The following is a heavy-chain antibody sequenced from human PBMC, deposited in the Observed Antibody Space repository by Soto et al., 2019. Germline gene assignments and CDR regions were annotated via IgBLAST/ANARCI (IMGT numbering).Heavy chain of an antibody. Sequence: QVQLVQSGAEVKKPGASVTVSCKASGYRFSDYYLHWVRQAPGQGPEWMGWMNPNSGDTKYAQKFKGRFTMTRDTSVRTAFMELNWLESDDTAVYYCARESGGATATLDYYYFYMDVWGIGTTVTVSS. CDR1: GYRFSDYY. CDR3: ARESGGATATLDYYYFYMDV. J-gene: IGHJ6*03. CDR2: MNPNSGDT. V-gene: IGHV1-2*02. D-gene: IGHD5-12*01.